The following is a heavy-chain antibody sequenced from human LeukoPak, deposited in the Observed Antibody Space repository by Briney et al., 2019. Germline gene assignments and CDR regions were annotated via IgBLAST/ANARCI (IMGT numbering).Heavy chain of an antibody. CDR2: INAGNGNT. CDR3: ARGFVVVPAAMGY. CDR1: VYTFTSYA. D-gene: IGHD2-2*01. Sequence: ASVKVSCKASVYTFTSYAMHWVRQAPGQRLEWMGWINAGNGNTKYSQKFQGRVTITRDTSASTAYMELSSLRSEDTAVYYCARGFVVVPAAMGYWGQGTLVTVSS. V-gene: IGHV1-3*01. J-gene: IGHJ4*02.